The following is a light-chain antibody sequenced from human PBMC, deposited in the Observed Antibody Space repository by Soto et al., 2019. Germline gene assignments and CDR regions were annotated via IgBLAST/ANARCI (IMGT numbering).Light chain of an antibody. CDR3: QQYGSPPSFT. Sequence: EIVLTQSPGTLSLSPGERDTLSCMASQSVSSSYLAWYQHKPGQAPRLLIYGTSSRATGIPDRFSGSGSGTDFTLTISRLEPEDFAVYYCQQYGSPPSFTCGPGPKVDIK. CDR1: QSVSSSY. V-gene: IGKV3-20*01. J-gene: IGKJ3*01. CDR2: GTS.